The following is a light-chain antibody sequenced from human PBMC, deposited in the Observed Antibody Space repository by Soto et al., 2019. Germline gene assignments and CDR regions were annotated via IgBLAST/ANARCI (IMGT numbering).Light chain of an antibody. CDR1: SSDVGSYNV. V-gene: IGLV2-14*03. CDR3: SSYTRRSTYV. Sequence: QSPLTQPASVSGSPGQSITIPCSGTSSDVGSYNVVSWYQQHPGKAPKLVIYDVSNRPSGVSPRFSGAKSGNTASLTIAGLQAEDEADYYCSSYTRRSTYVFGTGTKLTVL. CDR2: DVS. J-gene: IGLJ1*01.